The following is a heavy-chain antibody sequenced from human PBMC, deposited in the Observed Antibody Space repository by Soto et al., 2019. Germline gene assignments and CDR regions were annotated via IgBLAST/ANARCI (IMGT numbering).Heavy chain of an antibody. CDR3: ARIHGYYDSSGYYVYYFDY. CDR1: GFSLSNARMG. CDR2: IFSNDEK. D-gene: IGHD3-22*01. V-gene: IGHV2-26*01. Sequence: QVTLKESGPVLVKPTETLTLTCTVSGFSLSNARMGVSWIRQPPGKALEWLAHIFSNDEKSYSTSLKSRLTISKDTSKSQVVLTMTNMDPVDTATYYCARIHGYYDSSGYYVYYFDYWGQGTLVTVSS. J-gene: IGHJ4*02.